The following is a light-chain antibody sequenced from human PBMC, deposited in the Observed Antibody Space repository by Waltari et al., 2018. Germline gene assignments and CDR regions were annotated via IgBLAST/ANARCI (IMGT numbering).Light chain of an antibody. V-gene: IGKV4-1*01. CDR2: GAS. CDR3: QQYHTTPYT. CDR1: PSVLSSSNNKNY. J-gene: IGKJ2*01. Sequence: DIVMTQSPDSLAVSLGERATSNSKSTPSVLSSSNNKNYLAWYQQKPGQPPNLLIYGASTRGSGVPDRFSGSGSGTDFGLTISSLQAEDVAVYYCQQYHTTPYTFGQGTKLEIK.